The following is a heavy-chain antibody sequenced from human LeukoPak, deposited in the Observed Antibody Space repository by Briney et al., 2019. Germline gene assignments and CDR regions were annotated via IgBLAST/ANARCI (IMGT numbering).Heavy chain of an antibody. Sequence: SETLSLTCTVSGGSISSYYWSWIRQPAGKGLEWIGRIYTSGSTNYNPSLKSRVTMSVDTSKNQFSLKLSSVTAADTAVYYCAREDSSSRYSYYFDYWGQGTLVTVSS. CDR3: AREDSSSRYSYYFDY. J-gene: IGHJ4*02. V-gene: IGHV4-4*07. D-gene: IGHD6-13*01. CDR1: GGSISSYY. CDR2: IYTSGST.